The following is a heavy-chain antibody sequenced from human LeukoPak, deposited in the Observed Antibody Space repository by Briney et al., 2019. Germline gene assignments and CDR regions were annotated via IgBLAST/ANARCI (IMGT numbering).Heavy chain of an antibody. CDR1: GYTFTGYY. V-gene: IGHV1-2*06. CDR2: INPNSGGT. J-gene: IGHJ6*02. CDR3: ARALPTYYDILTGPQTYYYYYGMDV. Sequence: ASVKVSCKASGYTFTGYYMHWVRQAPGQGLEWMGRINPNSGGTNYAQKFQGRVTMTRDTSISTAYMELSRLRSDDTAVYYCARALPTYYDILTGPQTYYYYYGMDVWGQGTTVTVSS. D-gene: IGHD3-9*01.